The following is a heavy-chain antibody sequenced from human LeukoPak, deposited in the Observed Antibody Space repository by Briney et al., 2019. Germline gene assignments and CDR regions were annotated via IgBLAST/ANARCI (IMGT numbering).Heavy chain of an antibody. CDR1: GFTFSSYA. J-gene: IGHJ4*02. CDR3: ARAPYYYDSSGPPYFDY. CDR2: ISGSGGST. V-gene: IGHV3-23*01. Sequence: GGSLRLSCAASGFTFSSYAMSWVRQAPGKGLEWVSAISGSGGSTYYADSVKGRFTISRDNSKNTLYLQMNSLRAEDTAVSYCARAPYYYDSSGPPYFDYWGQGTLVTVSS. D-gene: IGHD3-22*01.